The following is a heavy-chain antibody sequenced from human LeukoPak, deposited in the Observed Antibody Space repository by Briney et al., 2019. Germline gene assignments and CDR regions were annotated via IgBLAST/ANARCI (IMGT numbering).Heavy chain of an antibody. CDR3: ARGRGYCSPTTCQGLFDP. D-gene: IGHD2-2*03. CDR1: AGSIRRDTFY. CDR2: AFYSGRT. Sequence: SETLSLTCTVSAGSIRRDTFYWGWIRQPPGKGLEWIGSAFYSGRTYSNPSLKSRVTISVDTSKNQFSLKMTSVTAADTAVYFGARGRGYCSPTTCQGLFDPWGQGNLVTASS. J-gene: IGHJ5*02. V-gene: IGHV4-39*07.